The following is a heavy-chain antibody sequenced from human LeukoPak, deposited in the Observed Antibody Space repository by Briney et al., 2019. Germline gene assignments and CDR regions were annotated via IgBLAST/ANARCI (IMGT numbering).Heavy chain of an antibody. Sequence: GESLQISCKGSGYSFTNYWIGWVRQMPGKGLEWMGIIYPGDSDTRYSPSSQGQVTISADKSISTAYLQWSSLKASDSAMYYCARRRYGSHFDYWGQGTLVTVSS. CDR3: ARRRYGSHFDY. V-gene: IGHV5-51*01. J-gene: IGHJ4*02. D-gene: IGHD1-26*01. CDR2: IYPGDSDT. CDR1: GYSFTNYW.